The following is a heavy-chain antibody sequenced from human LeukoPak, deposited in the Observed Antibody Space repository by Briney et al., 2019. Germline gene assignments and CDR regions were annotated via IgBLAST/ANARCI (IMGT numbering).Heavy chain of an antibody. Sequence: PGGSLRLSCVASGFTFDSHGMNWVRQVPGKGLEWVSGVNWNGVTTAYIDSVQGRFTISRDNAKSSLYLQMNSLRAEDTAIYYCARAPMKISTIPYYFDYWGQGTLVTVSS. V-gene: IGHV3-20*04. CDR3: ARAPMKISTIPYYFDY. CDR2: VNWNGVTT. D-gene: IGHD5-24*01. CDR1: GFTFDSHG. J-gene: IGHJ4*02.